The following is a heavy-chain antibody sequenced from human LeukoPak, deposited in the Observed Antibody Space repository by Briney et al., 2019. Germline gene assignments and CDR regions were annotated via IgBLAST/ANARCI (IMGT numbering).Heavy chain of an antibody. D-gene: IGHD1-14*01. Sequence: GGSLRLSCAASGFTFSSYAMHWVRQAPGKGLEWVAVISYDGSNKYYADSVKGRFTISRDNSKNTLYLQMDSLRAEDTAVYYCARDPEGFDYWGQGTLVTVSP. CDR1: GFTFSSYA. CDR3: ARDPEGFDY. CDR2: ISYDGSNK. V-gene: IGHV3-30-3*01. J-gene: IGHJ4*02.